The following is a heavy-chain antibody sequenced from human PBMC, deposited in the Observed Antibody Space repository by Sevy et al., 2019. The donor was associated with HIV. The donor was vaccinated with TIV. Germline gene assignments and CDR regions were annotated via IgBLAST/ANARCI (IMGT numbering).Heavy chain of an antibody. Sequence: VGSLRLSCAASGFSFSSNWMQWVRQAPGKGLVWVSRIRSDGSSLSYADSVKGRFTISRDNAENTVYLQMNSLRAEDTAVYYCASGATLFRYWGQGTLVTVSS. CDR3: ASGATLFRY. CDR1: GFSFSSNW. J-gene: IGHJ4*02. CDR2: IRSDGSSL. V-gene: IGHV3-74*01. D-gene: IGHD5-12*01.